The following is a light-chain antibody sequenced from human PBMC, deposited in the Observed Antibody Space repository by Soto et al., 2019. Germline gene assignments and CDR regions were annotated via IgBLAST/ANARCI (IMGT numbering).Light chain of an antibody. Sequence: EIVWTQSPASLSLSPGEGATLSCRASQSVTRNYLAWYPQKPGQAPRILIYGVSSRETGVLDRFSGSGAGTEFTLTISRLEPEDFAVYYCQQYTDSTLTFGQGTKVDIK. CDR1: QSVTRNY. CDR2: GVS. CDR3: QQYTDSTLT. V-gene: IGKV3-20*01. J-gene: IGKJ1*01.